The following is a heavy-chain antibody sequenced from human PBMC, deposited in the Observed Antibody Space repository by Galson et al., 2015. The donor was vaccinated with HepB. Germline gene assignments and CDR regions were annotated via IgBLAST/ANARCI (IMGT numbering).Heavy chain of an antibody. V-gene: IGHV4-61*01. CDR3: ARMMTTVVTTFDY. J-gene: IGHJ4*02. D-gene: IGHD4-23*01. CDR1: GGSVSSGSYY. Sequence: SETLSLTCTVSGGSVSSGSYYWGWIRQPPGKGLEWIGYFYHSGSTNYNPSLKSRVTISVDTSKNQFSLKLSSVTAADTAVYYCARMMTTVVTTFDYWGQGTLVTVSS. CDR2: FYHSGST.